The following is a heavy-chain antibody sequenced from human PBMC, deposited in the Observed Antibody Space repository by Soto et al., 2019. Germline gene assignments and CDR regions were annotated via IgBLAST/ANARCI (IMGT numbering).Heavy chain of an antibody. Sequence: QLQLQESGPGLVKPSETLSLTCTVSGGSLSSSSYYWGWIRQPPGKGLEWIGSIYYSGSTYYNPSLKSRVTISVDTSKNQFALKLSSVTAADTAVYYCARQIIVVVPGYYYMDVWGKGTTVTVSS. CDR1: GGSLSSSSYY. J-gene: IGHJ6*03. CDR2: IYYSGST. V-gene: IGHV4-39*01. D-gene: IGHD2-2*01. CDR3: ARQIIVVVPGYYYMDV.